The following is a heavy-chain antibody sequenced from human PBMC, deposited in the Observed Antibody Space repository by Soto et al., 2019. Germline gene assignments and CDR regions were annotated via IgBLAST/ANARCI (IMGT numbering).Heavy chain of an antibody. Sequence: ASVKVSCKASGYTFTSYGISWVRQAPGQGLEWMGWISAYNGNTNYAQKLQGRVTMTTDTSTSTACMELRSLRSDDTAVYYCARGTNYNYDYIWGSYRKDHYYYMDVWGKGTTVTVSS. J-gene: IGHJ6*03. D-gene: IGHD3-16*02. CDR1: GYTFTSYG. CDR2: ISAYNGNT. V-gene: IGHV1-18*01. CDR3: ARGTNYNYDYIWGSYRKDHYYYMDV.